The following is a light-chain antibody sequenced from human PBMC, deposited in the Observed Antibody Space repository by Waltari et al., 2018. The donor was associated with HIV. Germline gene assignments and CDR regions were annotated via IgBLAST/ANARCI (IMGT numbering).Light chain of an antibody. CDR1: TRAVCGYNY. V-gene: IGLV2-23*02. Sequence: QSALTQPASVSASPGQSITISCTGTTRAVCGYNYVSWYQQHPGKAPKLMIYDVSERPSGVSNRFSGSKSGNTASLTISGLQAEDEADYYCCSYAGSSTWVFGGGTKLTVL. CDR3: CSYAGSSTWV. CDR2: DVS. J-gene: IGLJ3*02.